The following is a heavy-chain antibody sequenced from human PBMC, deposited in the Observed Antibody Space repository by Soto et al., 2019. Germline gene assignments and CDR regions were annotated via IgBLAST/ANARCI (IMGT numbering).Heavy chain of an antibody. Sequence: QITLKESGPTLVEPTEALALTCSFSGFSLTKSPAGVGWFRQPPGKALEWLAVIYWDDDKRYNPSLKARITMTKDTFRNQVALTLTDMDPEDPAAYLCAHRLGGYSWNDGFFDFWGQGIPVTVS. J-gene: IGHJ4*02. V-gene: IGHV2-5*02. D-gene: IGHD2-21*01. CDR1: GFSLTKSPAG. CDR3: AHRLGGYSWNDGFFDF. CDR2: IYWDDDK.